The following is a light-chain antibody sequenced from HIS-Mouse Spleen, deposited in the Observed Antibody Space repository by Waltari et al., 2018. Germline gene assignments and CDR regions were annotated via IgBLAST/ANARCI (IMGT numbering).Light chain of an antibody. J-gene: IGKJ4*01. Sequence: IHITQSPSSLSASVAYIVTINCQASQDISNSLNWYQQKPGQAPKLLIYDASNLETGDPSRFSGSGSGTDFTFTISSLQPEDIATYYCQQYDNLLTFGGGTKVEIK. CDR3: QQYDNLLT. CDR2: DAS. CDR1: QDISNS. V-gene: IGKV1-33*01.